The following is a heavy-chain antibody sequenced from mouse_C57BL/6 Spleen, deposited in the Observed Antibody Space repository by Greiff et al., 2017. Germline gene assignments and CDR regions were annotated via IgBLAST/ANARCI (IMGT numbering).Heavy chain of an antibody. Sequence: VQLQQSGPELVKPGASVKLSCKASGYTFTSYDINWVQQRPGQGLEWIGWIYPRDGSTKYNEKFKGKATLTVDTSSSTAYMELHSLTSEDSAVYFCLANWDFDDWGQGTTLTVSS. J-gene: IGHJ2*01. D-gene: IGHD4-1*01. CDR3: LANWDFDD. V-gene: IGHV1-85*01. CDR1: GYTFTSYD. CDR2: IYPRDGST.